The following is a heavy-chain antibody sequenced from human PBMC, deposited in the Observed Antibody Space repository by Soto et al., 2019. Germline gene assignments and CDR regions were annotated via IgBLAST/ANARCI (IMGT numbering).Heavy chain of an antibody. V-gene: IGHV2-5*02. Sequence: SGPTLVNPTQTLTLTCSFSGFSLTTSGEGVGWIRQPPGKALEWLALIYWDDNKHYSPSLKSRLTITKDTSKNQVVLTMTNMDPVDTATYYCAHRSHVWLNFDYWGQGTLVTVSS. D-gene: IGHD2-8*01. CDR1: GFSLTTSGEG. J-gene: IGHJ4*02. CDR3: AHRSHVWLNFDY. CDR2: IYWDDNK.